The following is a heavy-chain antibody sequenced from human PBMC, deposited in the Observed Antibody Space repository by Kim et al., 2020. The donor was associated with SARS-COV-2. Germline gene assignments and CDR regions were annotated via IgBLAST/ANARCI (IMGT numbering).Heavy chain of an antibody. D-gene: IGHD2-15*01. CDR1: GFTFHTFE. Sequence: GGSLRLSCAASGFTFHTFEMNWVRQAPGKGLEWVSYIRSTAGAIYYADSVKGRFTISRDNAKNSLYLQMNSLRAEDTAVYYCARGTYSPDSDAFAIWCQGTMVTVSS. CDR2: IRSTAGAI. CDR3: ARGTYSPDSDAFAI. V-gene: IGHV3-48*03. J-gene: IGHJ3*02.